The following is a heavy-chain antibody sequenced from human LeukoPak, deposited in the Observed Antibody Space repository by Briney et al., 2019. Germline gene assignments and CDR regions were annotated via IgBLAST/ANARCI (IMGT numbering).Heavy chain of an antibody. D-gene: IGHD4-17*01. Sequence: GGSLRLSCAASGFTFSNFAMSWVRQAPGKGLEWVSTIYRNGGATYPADSVKGRFTISRDNSKNTLYLQMNSLRAEDTAVYYCAKDYGFDYWGQGTLVTVSS. V-gene: IGHV3-23*01. J-gene: IGHJ4*02. CDR2: IYRNGGAT. CDR1: GFTFSNFA. CDR3: AKDYGFDY.